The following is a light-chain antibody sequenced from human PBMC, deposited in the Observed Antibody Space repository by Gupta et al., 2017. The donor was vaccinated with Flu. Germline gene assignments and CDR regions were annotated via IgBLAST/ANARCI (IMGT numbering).Light chain of an antibody. V-gene: IGLV2-14*03. CDR1: SSDVGGFYD. Sequence: QSALTQPASVSGSPGQSLTICCPGISSDVGGFYDVSCYQQHPGKATKLMIYDVTNRPSGVSNRFSGSKSGNTASLTISGLQAEDEADYYCSAYITTTLDVAFDGGTKLTVL. J-gene: IGLJ2*01. CDR3: SAYITTTLDVA. CDR2: DVT.